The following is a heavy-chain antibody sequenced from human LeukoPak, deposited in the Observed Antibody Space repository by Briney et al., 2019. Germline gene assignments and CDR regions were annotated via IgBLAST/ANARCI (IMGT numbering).Heavy chain of an antibody. J-gene: IGHJ4*02. D-gene: IGHD1-26*01. CDR1: GFTFSSYW. V-gene: IGHV3-7*01. Sequence: GGSLRLSCAASGFTFSSYWMSWVRQAPGKGLEWVANIKQDGSEKYYVDSVKGRFTISRDNAKNSLYLQTNSLRAEDTAVYYCAQLNIVGATTPDYWGQGTLVTVSS. CDR3: AQLNIVGATTPDY. CDR2: IKQDGSEK.